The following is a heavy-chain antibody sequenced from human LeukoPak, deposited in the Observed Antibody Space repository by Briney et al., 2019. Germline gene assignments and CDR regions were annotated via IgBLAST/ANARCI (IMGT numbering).Heavy chain of an antibody. CDR2: IYYSGST. CDR3: ARDGPGGIIDY. J-gene: IGHJ4*02. CDR1: GGSVSSGSYY. D-gene: IGHD4-23*01. V-gene: IGHV4-61*01. Sequence: SETLSLTCTVSGGSVSSGSYYWSWIRQPPGKGLEWIGYIYYSGSTNYNPSLKSRVTISVDTSKNQFSLKLSSVTAADTAVYYCARDGPGGIIDYWGQGTLVTVSS.